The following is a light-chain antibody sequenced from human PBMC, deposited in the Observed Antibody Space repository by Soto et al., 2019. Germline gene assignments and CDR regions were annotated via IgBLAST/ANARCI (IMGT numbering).Light chain of an antibody. Sequence: QSALTQPASVSGSPGQSITISCTGSNSDLGSYNLVPWYQQHPGKAPKLVIFEVTKRPSGLSNRFSGSKSGNTASLTISGLQAEDEADYYCCSYADSGSVVFGRGTKLTVL. J-gene: IGLJ2*01. CDR3: CSYADSGSVV. CDR1: NSDLGSYNL. V-gene: IGLV2-23*02. CDR2: EVT.